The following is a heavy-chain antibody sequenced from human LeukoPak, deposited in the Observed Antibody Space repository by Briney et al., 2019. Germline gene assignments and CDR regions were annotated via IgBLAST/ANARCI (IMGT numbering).Heavy chain of an antibody. V-gene: IGHV3-30*03. CDR1: GFTLRSYG. CDR2: ISYDGNDK. J-gene: IGHJ4*02. D-gene: IGHD1-14*01. CDR3: ARDAGTWGYGYNFDY. Sequence: GGSLRLSCAASGFTLRSYGMHWVRQAPGKGLEWVAVISYDGNDKYHEDSLKGRFTISRDNSKNTLYLEMNSLRAEDTAVYYCARDAGTWGYGYNFDYWGQGILVSVSS.